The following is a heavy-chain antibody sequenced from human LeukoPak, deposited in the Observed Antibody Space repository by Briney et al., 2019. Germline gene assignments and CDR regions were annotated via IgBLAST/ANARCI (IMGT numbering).Heavy chain of an antibody. CDR2: VYISGST. V-gene: IGHV4-4*07. J-gene: IGHJ4*02. D-gene: IGHD4-11*01. CDR3: ARLQGDYSFDY. CDR1: GGSISSYY. Sequence: SETLSLTCTVSGGSISSYYWSWIRQRAGKGLERIGRVYISGSTNYNPSLKSRVTMSIDTSKNQFSLKLGSVTAADTAVYYCARLQGDYSFDYWGQGTLVTVSS.